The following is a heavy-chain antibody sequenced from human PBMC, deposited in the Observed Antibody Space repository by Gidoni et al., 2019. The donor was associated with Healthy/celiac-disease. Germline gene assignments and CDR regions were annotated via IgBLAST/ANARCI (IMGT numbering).Heavy chain of an antibody. CDR3: AREGSIAAPPRGWFDP. CDR2: IIPIFGTA. D-gene: IGHD6-6*01. J-gene: IGHJ5*02. CDR1: GGTFSSYA. V-gene: IGHV1-69*01. Sequence: QVQLVQSWAEVKKPGSSVKVSCKASGGTFSSYAISWVRQAPGQGLEWMGGIIPIFGTANYAQKFQGRVTITADESTSTAYMELSSLRAEDTAVYYCAREGSIAAPPRGWFDPWGQGTLVTVSS.